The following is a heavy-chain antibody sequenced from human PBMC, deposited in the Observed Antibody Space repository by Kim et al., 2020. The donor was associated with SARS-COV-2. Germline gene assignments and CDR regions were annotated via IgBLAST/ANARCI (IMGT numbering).Heavy chain of an antibody. CDR3: ARGGELLESDGMDF. V-gene: IGHV3-21*01. Sequence: GGSLRLSCAASGFTFSSYGMNWVRQAPGKGLEWVSTISSSGNYIYYADSVRGLFTISSDNAKNSLYLQMNSLRADDTAVYYCARGGELLESDGMDFCGQGKPVTASS. CDR1: GFTFSSYG. CDR2: ISSSGNYI. J-gene: IGHJ6*02. D-gene: IGHD3-10*01.